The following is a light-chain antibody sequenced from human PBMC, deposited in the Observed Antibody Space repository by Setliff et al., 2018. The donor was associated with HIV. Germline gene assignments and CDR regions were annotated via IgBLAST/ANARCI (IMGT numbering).Light chain of an antibody. CDR3: QSYDSRLSAWV. J-gene: IGLJ3*02. V-gene: IGLV1-40*01. CDR2: GNF. CDR1: SSNIGAGYD. Sequence: ALTQPPSVSGAPGQRVTISCTGSSSNIGAGYDVHWYQQIPGTAPKLLIYGNFNRPSGVPDRFFGSKSATSASLAITGLQAEDEADYYCQSYDSRLSAWVFGGGTKVTVL.